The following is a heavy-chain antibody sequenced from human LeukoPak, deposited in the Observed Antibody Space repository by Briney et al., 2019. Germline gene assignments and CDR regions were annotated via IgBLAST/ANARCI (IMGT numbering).Heavy chain of an antibody. D-gene: IGHD3-22*01. J-gene: IGHJ4*02. Sequence: PGGSLRLSCVASGFAFSSYWMSWVRQAPGKGLEWVANIKRDGSDTYYVDSVKGRFTISRDNAKNSLYLQLNSLRAEDTAVYYCARDANYYDSRGENYFNYWGQGTLVTVSS. CDR1: GFAFSSYW. CDR3: ARDANYYDSRGENYFNY. V-gene: IGHV3-7*01. CDR2: IKRDGSDT.